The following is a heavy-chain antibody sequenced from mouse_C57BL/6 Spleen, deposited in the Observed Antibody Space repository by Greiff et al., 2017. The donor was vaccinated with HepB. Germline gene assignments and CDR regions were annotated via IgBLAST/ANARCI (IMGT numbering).Heavy chain of an antibody. J-gene: IGHJ2*01. D-gene: IGHD2-12*01. V-gene: IGHV5-6*02. Sequence: EVKLMESGGDLVKPGGSVKLSCAASGFTFSSYGMSWVRQTPDKRLEWVATISSGGSYTYYPDSVKGRFTISRDNAKNTLYLQMSSLKSEDTAMYYCARRGYSLDYWGQGTTLTVSS. CDR1: GFTFSSYG. CDR3: ARRGYSLDY. CDR2: ISSGGSYT.